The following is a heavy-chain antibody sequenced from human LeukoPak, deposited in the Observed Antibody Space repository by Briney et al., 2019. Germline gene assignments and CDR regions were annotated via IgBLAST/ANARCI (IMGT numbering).Heavy chain of an antibody. CDR2: ISSSSSYI. Sequence: PGGSLRLSCAASGSTFSIYSMNWVRQAPGKGLEWVSSISSSSSYIYHADSVKGRFTISTDNAKNSLYLQINSLRAEKTAVYYCARGRRRYDSRGPFYWGQGTLVTVSS. D-gene: IGHD3-22*01. J-gene: IGHJ4*02. CDR1: GSTFSIYS. CDR3: ARGRRRYDSRGPFY. V-gene: IGHV3-21*03.